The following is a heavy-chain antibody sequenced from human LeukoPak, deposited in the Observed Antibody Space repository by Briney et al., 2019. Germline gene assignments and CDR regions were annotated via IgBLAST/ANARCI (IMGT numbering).Heavy chain of an antibody. J-gene: IGHJ4*02. CDR1: GYTFTSYG. D-gene: IGHD3-10*01. CDR2: INVYNGDT. Sequence: ASVKVSCKASGYTFTSYGISWVRQAPGQGLEWMAWINVYNGDTYYAQKFQGRVTMTTDTSTSTAYMELRRLSADDTAVYYCARDGGYGSGSYYNVGVDYWGQGTLVTVSS. V-gene: IGHV1-18*01. CDR3: ARDGGYGSGSYYNVGVDY.